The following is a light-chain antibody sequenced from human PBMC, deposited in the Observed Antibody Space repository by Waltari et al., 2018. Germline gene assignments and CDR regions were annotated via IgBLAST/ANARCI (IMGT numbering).Light chain of an antibody. Sequence: QSVLTQPPSASETPGQTVTISCSGSIPNPGRIYLYWYQQVPGAAPRLLIYRITQRPSGVPDRFSGSKFGTSASLAIDGLRSEDEAVYYCASWDDSHYVFGPGTKVTVL. CDR3: ASWDDSHYV. V-gene: IGLV1-47*01. CDR1: IPNPGRIY. CDR2: RIT. J-gene: IGLJ1*01.